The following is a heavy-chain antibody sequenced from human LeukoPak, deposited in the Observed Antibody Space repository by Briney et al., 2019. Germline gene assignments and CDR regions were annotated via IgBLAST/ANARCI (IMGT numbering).Heavy chain of an antibody. V-gene: IGHV3-30-3*01. CDR3: ARDRRVGGYFDY. CDR2: ISYDGSNK. J-gene: IGHJ4*02. Sequence: GGSLRLSCAASGFTFSSYAMHWVRQAPGKGLEWVAVISYDGSNKYYADSVKGRFTISGDNSKNTLYLQMNSLRAEDTAVYYCARDRRVGGYFDYWGQGTLVTVSS. D-gene: IGHD1-26*01. CDR1: GFTFSSYA.